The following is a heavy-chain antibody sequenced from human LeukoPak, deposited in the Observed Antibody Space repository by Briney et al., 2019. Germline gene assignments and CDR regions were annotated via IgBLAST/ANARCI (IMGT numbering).Heavy chain of an antibody. CDR3: AREKGYYDSSGYSFIDY. V-gene: IGHV4-30-4*01. Sequence: SQTLSLTCTVSDGSISSGDYYWSWIRQPPGKGLEWIGYIYYSGSTYYDPSLKSRVTISVDTSKNQFSLKLSSVTAADTAVYYCAREKGYYDSSGYSFIDYWGQGTLVTVSS. CDR1: DGSISSGDYY. CDR2: IYYSGST. D-gene: IGHD3-22*01. J-gene: IGHJ4*02.